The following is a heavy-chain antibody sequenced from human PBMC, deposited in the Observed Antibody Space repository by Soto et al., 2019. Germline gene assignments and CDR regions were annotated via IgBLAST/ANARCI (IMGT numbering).Heavy chain of an antibody. V-gene: IGHV1-46*01. CDR3: ARDRGTTFPYFQH. J-gene: IGHJ1*01. CDR2: INPSGGST. D-gene: IGHD1-26*01. Sequence: QVQLVQSGAEVKKPGASVKVSCKASGYTFTSYYMHWVRQAPGQGLEWMGIINPSGGSTSYAQKCQGRVXXTXDXXTSTVYMELSSLRSEDTAVYYCARDRGTTFPYFQHWGQGTLVTVSS. CDR1: GYTFTSYY.